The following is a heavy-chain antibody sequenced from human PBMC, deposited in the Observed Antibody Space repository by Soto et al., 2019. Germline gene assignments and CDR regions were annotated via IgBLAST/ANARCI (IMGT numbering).Heavy chain of an antibody. CDR1: GFTFSGYA. D-gene: IGHD3-10*01. Sequence: EVQLLDSGGGLVQPGGSLRLSCAASGFTFSGYALTWVRQAPGKGLEWVSAISGGGDATFYADSVKGRFTISRDNSTNTLYLQMNTLRAEHTAVYYCARKVSGSTGRPDLWYFDLWGRGTLVTVSS. CDR3: ARKVSGSTGRPDLWYFDL. J-gene: IGHJ2*01. CDR2: ISGGGDAT. V-gene: IGHV3-23*01.